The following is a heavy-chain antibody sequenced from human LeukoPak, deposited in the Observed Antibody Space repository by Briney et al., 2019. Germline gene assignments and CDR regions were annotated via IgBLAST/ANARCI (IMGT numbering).Heavy chain of an antibody. V-gene: IGHV4-59*01. CDR3: ARVRLHTATVNWFDP. J-gene: IGHJ5*02. CDR2: IYYSGST. D-gene: IGHD5-18*01. Sequence: SETLSLTCTVSGGSISSYYWSWIRQPPGKGLEWIGYIYYSGSTNYNPSLKSRVTTSVDTSKNQFSLKLSSVTAADTAVYYCARVRLHTATVNWFDPWGQGTLVTVSS. CDR1: GGSISSYY.